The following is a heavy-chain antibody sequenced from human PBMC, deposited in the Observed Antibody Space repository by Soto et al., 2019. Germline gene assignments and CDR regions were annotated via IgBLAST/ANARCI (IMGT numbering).Heavy chain of an antibody. Sequence: EVQLVESGGDLVQPGGSQRLSCVASGVTFSPYWMSWVRQAPGRGLQWVATINNDGSEKYYADSVKGRFTISRDNARDSLYLQLTSLRAEDTAIYYCARGSNQDYWGQGTLVAVSS. CDR1: GVTFSPYW. V-gene: IGHV3-7*03. CDR2: INNDGSEK. D-gene: IGHD2-8*01. J-gene: IGHJ4*02. CDR3: ARGSNQDY.